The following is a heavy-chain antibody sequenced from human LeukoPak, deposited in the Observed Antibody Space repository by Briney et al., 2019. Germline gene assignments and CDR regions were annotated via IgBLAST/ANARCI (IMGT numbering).Heavy chain of an antibody. V-gene: IGHV4-4*02. D-gene: IGHD5-18*01. J-gene: IGHJ4*02. CDR3: ASHWGYSYGHPFDY. Sequence: SETLSLTCAVSGGSISSSNWWSWVRQPPGKGLEWIGEIYHSGSTNYNPSLKSRVTISVDKSKNQFSLKLSSVTAADTAVYYCASHWGYSYGHPFDYWGQGTLVTVSS. CDR2: IYHSGST. CDR1: GGSISSSNW.